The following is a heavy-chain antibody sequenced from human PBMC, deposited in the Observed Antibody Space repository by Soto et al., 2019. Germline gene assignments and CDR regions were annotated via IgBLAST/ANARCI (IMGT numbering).Heavy chain of an antibody. J-gene: IGHJ4*02. D-gene: IGHD3-10*01. V-gene: IGHV3-30*18. Sequence: QVQLVESGGGVVHPGTSLRLSCVTSGFTFSSFAMDWVRQAPGKGLEWVAAISFDGRDISYRESVKRRFTISRDKFKNTVYLQRTSMRPEDTAVYYCAKESLDYFDSGRFYAPAFDHWGQGTLVTVSS. CDR1: GFTFSSFA. CDR2: ISFDGRDI. CDR3: AKESLDYFDSGRFYAPAFDH.